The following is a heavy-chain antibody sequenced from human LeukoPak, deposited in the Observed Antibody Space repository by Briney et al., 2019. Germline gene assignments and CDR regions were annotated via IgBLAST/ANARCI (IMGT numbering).Heavy chain of an antibody. J-gene: IGHJ4*02. CDR2: INPNSGGT. V-gene: IGHV1-2*02. CDR3: ARVYNWDVGRDFDY. CDR1: GYTFTGYY. Sequence: ASVKVSCKASGYTFTGYYMHWVRQAPGQGLEWMGWINPNSGGTNYAQKFQGRVTMTRDTSISTAYMELSRLRSDYTAVYYCARVYNWDVGRDFDYWGQGTLVTVSS. D-gene: IGHD1-1*01.